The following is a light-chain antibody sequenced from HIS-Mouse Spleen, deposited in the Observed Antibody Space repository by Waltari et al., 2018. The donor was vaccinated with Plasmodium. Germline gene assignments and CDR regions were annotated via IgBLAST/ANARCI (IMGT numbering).Light chain of an antibody. V-gene: IGLV1-44*01. J-gene: IGLJ2*01. CDR1: SSNIGSNP. CDR2: TNN. CDR3: AAWDDSLNGVV. Sequence: QSVLTPSPSASGTPGQRVTISCSGSSSNIGSNPVNWYQQLPGTAPKLLIYTNNQRPSGVPDRFSGSKSGTSASLAISGLQSEDEADYYCAAWDDSLNGVVFGGGTKLTVL.